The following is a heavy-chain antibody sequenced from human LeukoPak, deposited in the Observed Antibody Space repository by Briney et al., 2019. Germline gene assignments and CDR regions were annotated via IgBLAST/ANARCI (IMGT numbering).Heavy chain of an antibody. J-gene: IGHJ3*02. D-gene: IGHD6-13*01. CDR1: GFTVSSTY. V-gene: IGHV3-53*01. CDR3: ARHSSNWYFAFDI. CDR2: IYSGGST. Sequence: GGSLRLSCAASGFTVSSTYMSWVRQAPGKGLDWVSVIYSGGSTYYVDSVKGRFTISRDNSKNTLYLQMNSLRAEDTAVYYCARHSSNWYFAFDIWGQGTMVTVSS.